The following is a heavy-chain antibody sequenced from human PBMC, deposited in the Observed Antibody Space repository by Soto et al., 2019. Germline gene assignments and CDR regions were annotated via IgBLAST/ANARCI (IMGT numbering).Heavy chain of an antibody. CDR2: IVPIFGTA. V-gene: IGHV1-69*13. CDR3: ASEQFPPTAIDY. J-gene: IGHJ4*02. Sequence: ASVKVSCKASSGGTFSSYAISWVRQAPGQGLEWMGGIVPIFGTANYAQKFQGRVTITADESTSTAYMELSRLRSEDTAVYYCASEQFPPTAIDYWGQGTLVTVSS. CDR1: GGTFSSYA.